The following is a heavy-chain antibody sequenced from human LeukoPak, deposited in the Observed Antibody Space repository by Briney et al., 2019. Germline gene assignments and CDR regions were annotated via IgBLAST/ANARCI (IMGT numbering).Heavy chain of an antibody. CDR2: IYNSETT. Sequence: PSETLSLTCSVSGDSLSTSIYYWGWIRQPPGKGLEWIGTIYNSETTFYNPSLKSRVIISVDTSENQFSLTLTSVTAADTAVYYCATSTTVTTHYWYFGLWGRGTLVTVPS. CDR3: ATSTTVTTHYWYFGL. V-gene: IGHV4-39*07. J-gene: IGHJ2*01. D-gene: IGHD4-17*01. CDR1: GDSLSTSIYY.